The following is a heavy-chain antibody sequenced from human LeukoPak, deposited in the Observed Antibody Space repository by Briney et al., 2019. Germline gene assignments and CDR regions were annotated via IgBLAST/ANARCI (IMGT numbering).Heavy chain of an antibody. Sequence: SETLSLTCAVYGGSLSGYYWSWIRQPPGKGLEWIGEINHSGSTNYNPSLKSRVTISVDTSKNQFSLKLSSVTAADTAVYYCXXXXXITGTTRWFDPWGQGTLVTVSS. V-gene: IGHV4-34*01. CDR2: INHSGST. J-gene: IGHJ5*02. D-gene: IGHD1-7*01. CDR3: XXXXXITGTTRWFDP. CDR1: GGSLSGYY.